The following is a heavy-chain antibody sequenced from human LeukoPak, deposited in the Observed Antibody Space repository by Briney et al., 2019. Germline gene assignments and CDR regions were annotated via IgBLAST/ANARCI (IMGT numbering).Heavy chain of an antibody. J-gene: IGHJ6*02. Sequence: PGGSLRLSCAASGFTFSDYYMSWIRQAPGKGLEWVSYISSSSSYTNCADSVKGRFTISRDNAKNSLYLQMNSLRAEDTAVYYCARGPQGSTSSSPYYYYGMDVWGQGTTVTVSS. V-gene: IGHV3-11*05. CDR1: GFTFSDYY. D-gene: IGHD6-6*01. CDR2: ISSSSSYT. CDR3: ARGPQGSTSSSPYYYYGMDV.